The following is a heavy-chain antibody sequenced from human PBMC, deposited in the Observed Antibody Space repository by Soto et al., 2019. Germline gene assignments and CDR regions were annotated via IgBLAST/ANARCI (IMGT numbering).Heavy chain of an antibody. D-gene: IGHD3-9*01. V-gene: IGHV4-31*03. CDR3: ARASTEYDILTVPPFDY. J-gene: IGHJ4*02. CDR1: GGSISSGGYY. Sequence: QVQLQESGPGLVKPSQTLSLTCNVSGGSISSGGYYWSWIRQHPGKGLEWIGYIYYSGSTYYNPSPKSRVTISVDPSKNQFSLKLSSLTAADTAVYYCARASTEYDILTVPPFDYWGQGTLVTVSS. CDR2: IYYSGST.